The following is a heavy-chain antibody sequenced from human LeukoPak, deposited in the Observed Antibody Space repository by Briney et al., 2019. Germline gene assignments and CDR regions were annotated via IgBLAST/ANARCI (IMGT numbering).Heavy chain of an antibody. J-gene: IGHJ4*02. Sequence: GGSLRLSCAASGFTFSGYSMNWVRQAPGKGLEWVSSISSSSNYIYYADSVKGRFTISRDNAKNSLYLQMNSLRAEDTAMYYCASHWAQQLVSDYWGQGTLVTVSS. CDR3: ASHWAQQLVSDY. V-gene: IGHV3-21*01. CDR1: GFTFSGYS. D-gene: IGHD6-13*01. CDR2: ISSSSNYI.